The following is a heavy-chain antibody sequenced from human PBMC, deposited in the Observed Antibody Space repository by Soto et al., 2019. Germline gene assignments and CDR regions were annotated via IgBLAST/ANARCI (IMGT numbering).Heavy chain of an antibody. Sequence: EVQLVESGGGLVQPGASLRLSCAASGFTFDYYWMHWVRQAPGKGLVWVSRIHSDGTSTNYADSVKGRFTISRDNAKNTLSLQMNSLRAEDTAVYYCASGDRGAFDLWGQGTVVTVSS. J-gene: IGHJ3*01. CDR1: GFTFDYYW. V-gene: IGHV3-74*01. CDR2: IHSDGTST. CDR3: ASGDRGAFDL. D-gene: IGHD3-10*01.